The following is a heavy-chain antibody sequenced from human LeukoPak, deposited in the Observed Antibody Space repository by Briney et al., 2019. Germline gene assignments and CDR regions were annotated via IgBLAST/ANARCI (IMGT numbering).Heavy chain of an antibody. V-gene: IGHV4-4*07. CDR2: IYTSGST. CDR3: ARDKTWIQLGGDYFDY. CDR1: GGSISSYY. J-gene: IGHJ4*02. Sequence: PSETLSLTCTVSGGSISSYYWSWIRQPAGKGLEWSGRIYTSGSTNYNPSLKSRVTMSVDTSKNQFSLKLSSVTAADTAVYYCARDKTWIQLGGDYFDYWGQGTLVTVSS. D-gene: IGHD5-18*01.